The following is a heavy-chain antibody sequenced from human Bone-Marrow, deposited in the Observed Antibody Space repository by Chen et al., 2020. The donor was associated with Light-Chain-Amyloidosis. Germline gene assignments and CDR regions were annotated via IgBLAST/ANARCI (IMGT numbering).Heavy chain of an antibody. J-gene: IGHJ6*02. V-gene: IGHV1-69*01. CDR1: GGTFSSYV. CDR3: AKGFYYDSCGYYDVEVSYYYGMDV. CDR2: IIPIFGTA. D-gene: IGHD3-22*01. Sequence: QVQLMQSGAEVKKPGSSVKVSCKASGGTFSSYVISWVRQAPGQGLEWMGGIIPIFGTANYAQKFQGRVTITADESTSTAYLELSSLRSDDTAVYYCAKGFYYDSCGYYDVEVSYYYGMDVWGQGTTVTVSS.